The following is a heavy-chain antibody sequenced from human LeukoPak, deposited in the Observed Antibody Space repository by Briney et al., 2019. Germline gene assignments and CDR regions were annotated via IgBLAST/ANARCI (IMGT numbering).Heavy chain of an antibody. CDR3: ARDLKTDAFGI. V-gene: IGHV3-66*01. Sequence: GGSLRLSCAASGFTFSSNYMSWVRQAPGKGLEWVSVIYSGGGTYYADSVKGRFTISRDNSKNTLYLQMNSLRAEDTAVYYCARDLKTDAFGIWGQGTMVTVSS. CDR1: GFTFSSNY. J-gene: IGHJ3*02. CDR2: IYSGGGT.